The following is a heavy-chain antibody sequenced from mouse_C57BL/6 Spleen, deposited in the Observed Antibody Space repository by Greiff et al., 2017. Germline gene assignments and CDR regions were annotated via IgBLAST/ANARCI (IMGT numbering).Heavy chain of an antibody. CDR2: INPNNGGT. J-gene: IGHJ3*01. Sequence: VQLKQSGPELVKPGASVKISCKASGYTFTDYYMNWVKQSHGKSLEWIGDINPNNGGTSYNQKFKGKATLTVDKSSSTAYMELRSLTSEDSAVYYCAREGEAYWGQGTLVTVSA. V-gene: IGHV1-26*01. CDR1: GYTFTDYY. CDR3: AREGEAY.